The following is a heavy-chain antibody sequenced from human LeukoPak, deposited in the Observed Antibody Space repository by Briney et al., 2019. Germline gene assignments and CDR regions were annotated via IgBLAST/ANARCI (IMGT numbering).Heavy chain of an antibody. J-gene: IGHJ5*02. Sequence: VASVKVSCKASGYTFTGYYMHWVRQAPGQGLEWMGWINPNSGGTNYAQKFQGRVTMTRDTSISTAYMELSRLRSDDTAVYYCARVLVAPAAIDWFDPWGQGTLVTVSS. CDR1: GYTFTGYY. CDR3: ARVLVAPAAIDWFDP. CDR2: INPNSGGT. V-gene: IGHV1-2*02. D-gene: IGHD2-2*01.